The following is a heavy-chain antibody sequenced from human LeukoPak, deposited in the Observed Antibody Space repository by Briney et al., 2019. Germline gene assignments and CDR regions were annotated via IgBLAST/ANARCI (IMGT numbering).Heavy chain of an antibody. V-gene: IGHV3-23*01. CDR2: ISGGGGST. J-gene: IGHJ4*02. Sequence: GGSLRLSCAASGFTFSSYAMSWVRQAPGKGLEWVSAISGGGGSTYYAGSVRGRFTISRDNSKNTLYLQMNSLRAEDTAVYYCAKGSVAWANWNYYFDYWGQGTLVTVSS. CDR1: GFTFSSYA. CDR3: AKGSVAWANWNYYFDY. D-gene: IGHD1-20*01.